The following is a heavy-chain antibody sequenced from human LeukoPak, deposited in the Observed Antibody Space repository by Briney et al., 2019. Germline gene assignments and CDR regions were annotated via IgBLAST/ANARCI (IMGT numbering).Heavy chain of an antibody. CDR2: IYYSGST. CDR3: ARGKSDHILDD. J-gene: IGHJ4*02. V-gene: IGHV4-59*01. CDR1: GGSISSYD. Sequence: SETLSLTCTVSGGSISSYDCIWIRQPPGKGLEWIGDIYYSGSTNYNLSLKSRVTISADTSKNQFYLRLSSVTAADTAVYYCARGKSDHILDDWGQGTLVSVSS. D-gene: IGHD3-9*01.